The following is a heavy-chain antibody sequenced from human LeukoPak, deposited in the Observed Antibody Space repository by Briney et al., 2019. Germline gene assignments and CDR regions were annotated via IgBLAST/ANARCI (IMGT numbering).Heavy chain of an antibody. J-gene: IGHJ3*02. D-gene: IGHD3-22*01. CDR3: ARGESVALTYYYDSSGYLPVSAFDI. CDR1: GGSFSGYY. CDR2: INHSGST. V-gene: IGHV4-34*01. Sequence: SETLSLTCAVYGGSFSGYYWSWIRQPPGKGLEWIGEINHSGSTNYDPSLKSRVTISVDTSKNQFSLKLSSVTAADTAVYYCARGESVALTYYYDSSGYLPVSAFDIWGRGTMVTVSS.